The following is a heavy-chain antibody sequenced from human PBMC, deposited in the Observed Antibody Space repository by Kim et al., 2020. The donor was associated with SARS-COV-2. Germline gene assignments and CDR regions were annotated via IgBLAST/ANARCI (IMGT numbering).Heavy chain of an antibody. CDR2: INHSGST. CDR3: ARGAGLTTGKILASEFDY. Sequence: SETLSLTCAVYGGSFSGYYWSWIRQPPGKGLEWIGEINHSGSTNYNPSLKSRVTISVDTSKNQFSLKLSSVTAADTAVYYCARGAGLTTGKILASEFDYWGQGTLVTVSS. J-gene: IGHJ4*02. V-gene: IGHV4-34*01. CDR1: GGSFSGYY. D-gene: IGHD4-17*01.